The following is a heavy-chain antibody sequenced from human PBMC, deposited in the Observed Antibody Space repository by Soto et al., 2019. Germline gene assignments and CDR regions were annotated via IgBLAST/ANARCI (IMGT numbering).Heavy chain of an antibody. CDR2: IKQDGSEK. J-gene: IGHJ2*01. D-gene: IGHD3-22*01. CDR3: ARALLCTMIVDYWYFDL. CDR1: GFTFSSYW. V-gene: IGHV3-7*01. Sequence: EVQLVESGGGLVQPGGSLRLSCAASGFTFSSYWMSWVRQAPGKGLEWVANIKQDGSEKYYVDSVKGRFTISRDNAKNTLYLQMNSLRAEDTAVYYCARALLCTMIVDYWYFDLWGRGTLVTVSS.